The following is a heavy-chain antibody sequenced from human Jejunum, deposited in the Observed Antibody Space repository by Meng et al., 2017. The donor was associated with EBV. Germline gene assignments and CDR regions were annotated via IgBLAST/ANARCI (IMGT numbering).Heavy chain of an antibody. J-gene: IGHJ4*02. V-gene: IGHV4-4*02. CDR1: GVSIDSGIW. D-gene: IGHD2-21*01. Sequence: QVQLQCPGQGMVRRSGALALTCAFVGVSIDSGIWWSWVGQAPGRGRVGLGGIYYSGSTNYHQSLMSRATIIEESTYNDYFLLTGLGTAAAATFYYCGRGGEYWFVYWGQGTLVTVSS. CDR3: GRGGEYWFVY. CDR2: IYYSGST.